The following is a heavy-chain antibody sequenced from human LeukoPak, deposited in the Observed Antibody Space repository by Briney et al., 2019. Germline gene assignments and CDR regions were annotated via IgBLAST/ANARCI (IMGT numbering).Heavy chain of an antibody. D-gene: IGHD2-21*02. CDR3: ARSCDGDCYSDY. CDR1: GFTFSSYA. J-gene: IGHJ4*02. CDR2: IGSTSHFR. V-gene: IGHV3-21*01. Sequence: GGSLRLSCAASGFTFSSYAMSWVRQAPGKGLEWVSSIGSTSHFRYYADSLKGRVTISRDNAKNSLYLQMSSLRVEDTAVYYCARSCDGDCYSDYWGQGTLVTVSS.